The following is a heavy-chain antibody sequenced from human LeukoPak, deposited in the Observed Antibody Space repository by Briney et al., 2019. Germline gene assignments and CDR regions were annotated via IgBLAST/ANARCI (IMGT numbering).Heavy chain of an antibody. CDR1: PASTSSYY. V-gene: IGHV4-59*08. J-gene: IGHJ4*02. D-gene: IGHD5-12*01. CDR3: ARQGGYASPFDY. CDR2: NYNRGST. Sequence: SESLSLTCTVSPASTSSYYWSWVRPPPGKGLEWIAKNYNRGSTNYNSSLKSRVTISVDSSKKQFYLKLISVTAANTAVYYCARQGGYASPFDYWGQGTLVTVSS.